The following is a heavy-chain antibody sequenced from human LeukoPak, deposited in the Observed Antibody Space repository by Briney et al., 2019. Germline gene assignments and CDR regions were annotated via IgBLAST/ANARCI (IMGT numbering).Heavy chain of an antibody. J-gene: IGHJ4*02. V-gene: IGHV1-2*06. CDR3: ARGGSSGEWFSHLDY. D-gene: IGHD3-3*01. Sequence: ASVKVSCKASGYTFTGYYMHWVRQAPGQGLEWMGRINPNSGGTNYAQKFQGRVTMTRDTSISTAYMELSRLRSDDTAVYYCARGGSSGEWFSHLDYWGQGTLVTVSS. CDR1: GYTFTGYY. CDR2: INPNSGGT.